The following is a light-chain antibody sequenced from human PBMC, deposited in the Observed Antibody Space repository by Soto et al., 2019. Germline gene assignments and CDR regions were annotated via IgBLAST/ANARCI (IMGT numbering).Light chain of an antibody. CDR1: QGIRND. CDR2: ATS. CDR3: LQDYNYPRT. V-gene: IGKV1-6*01. Sequence: AIQMTQSPSSLSASVGDRVTITCRASQGIRNDLGWYQQKPGKAPKLLIYATSSLQSGVPSRFSGSGAGTDFTLTISSLQPEDFATYYCLQDYNYPRTFGQGTKVEIK. J-gene: IGKJ1*01.